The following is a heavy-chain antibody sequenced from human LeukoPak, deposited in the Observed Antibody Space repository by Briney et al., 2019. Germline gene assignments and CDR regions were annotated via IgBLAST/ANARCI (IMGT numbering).Heavy chain of an antibody. CDR3: ARPGPYYYDSSGYYFDY. V-gene: IGHV5-51*01. Sequence: GASLKISCKGSGSRFTSYWIGWVRPMPGKGLEGMGIIYPGDSDTRYSPSFQGQVTISADQSISTAYLQWSSLKASDTAMYYCARPGPYYYDSSGYYFDYWGQGTLVTVSS. CDR2: IYPGDSDT. J-gene: IGHJ4*02. D-gene: IGHD3-22*01. CDR1: GSRFTSYW.